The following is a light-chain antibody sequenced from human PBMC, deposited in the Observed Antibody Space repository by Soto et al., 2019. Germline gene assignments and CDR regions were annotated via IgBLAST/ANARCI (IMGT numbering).Light chain of an antibody. CDR2: DVS. J-gene: IGLJ1*01. CDR3: CSYAGSYYV. CDR1: SSDVGGYNY. Sequence: QSALTQPRSVSGSPGQSVTISCTGTSSDVGGYNYVSWYQQHPGKAPKLMIYDVSKRPSGVPDRFSSSKSGNTASLTISGLQAEDEADYYCCSYAGSYYVFGTGTKRTVL. V-gene: IGLV2-11*01.